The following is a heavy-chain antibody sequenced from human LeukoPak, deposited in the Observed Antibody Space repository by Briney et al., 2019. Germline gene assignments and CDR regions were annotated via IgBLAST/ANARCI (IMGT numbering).Heavy chain of an antibody. V-gene: IGHV4-30-2*01. Sequence: PSETLSLTCTVSGGSISSGGYYWSWIRQPPGKGLEWIGYIYHSGSTYYNPSLKSRVTISVDRSKNQFSLKLSSVTAADTAVYYCAREPGYCSSTSCYKGNAFDIWGQGTMVTVSS. D-gene: IGHD2-2*02. CDR2: IYHSGST. J-gene: IGHJ3*02. CDR1: GGSISSGGYY. CDR3: AREPGYCSSTSCYKGNAFDI.